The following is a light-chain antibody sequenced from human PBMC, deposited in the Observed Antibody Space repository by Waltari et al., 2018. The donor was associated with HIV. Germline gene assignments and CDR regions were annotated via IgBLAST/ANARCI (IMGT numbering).Light chain of an antibody. CDR1: ENLVYRDGYTY. J-gene: IGKJ2*03. V-gene: IGKV2-30*01. CDR2: RVS. Sequence: TQSHVSLSVTLGRAAHIAFSSDENLVYRDGYTYLNWFRQRPGQSPRRLIYRVSNLDPGVADRFRGSGSGMNFTLTISRVEAEDVGVFYCMQGTHWPPSFGRGTRLDIK. CDR3: MQGTHWPPS.